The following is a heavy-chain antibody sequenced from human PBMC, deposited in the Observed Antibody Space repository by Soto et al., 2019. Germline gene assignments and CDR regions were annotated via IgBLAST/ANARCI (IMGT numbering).Heavy chain of an antibody. V-gene: IGHV4-30-2*01. J-gene: IGHJ5*02. CDR1: GGSISSGGYY. D-gene: IGHD3-3*01. CDR3: ARVDNYDFWSGFSGLWFDP. Sequence: SETLSLTCTVSGGSISSGGYYWSWIRQHPGKGLEWIGYIYHSGSTYYNPSLKSRVTISVDRSKNQFSLKLSSVTAADTAVYYCARVDNYDFWSGFSGLWFDPWGQGTLVTVSS. CDR2: IYHSGST.